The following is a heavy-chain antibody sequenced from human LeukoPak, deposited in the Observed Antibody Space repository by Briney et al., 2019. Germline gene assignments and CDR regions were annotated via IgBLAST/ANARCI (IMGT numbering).Heavy chain of an antibody. CDR3: ARDPARGVMGGVYDY. J-gene: IGHJ4*02. CDR2: INPSGGST. V-gene: IGHV1-46*01. Sequence: GASVKVSCKASGYTFTGYYMHWVRQAPGQGLEWMGIINPSGGSTSYAQKFQGRVTMTRDTSTSTVYMELSSLRSEDTAVYYCARDPARGVMGGVYDYWGQGTLVTVSS. CDR1: GYTFTGYY. D-gene: IGHD3-10*01.